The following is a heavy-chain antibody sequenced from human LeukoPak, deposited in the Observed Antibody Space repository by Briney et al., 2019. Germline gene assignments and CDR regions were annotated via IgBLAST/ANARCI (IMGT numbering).Heavy chain of an antibody. Sequence: ASVKVSCKASGYTFTDYFIHWVRQAPGQGLEWMGWINPNIGDTSYAQKFQDRVTMTWDRSINTAYMELSRLTSDDTAVYYCARMALDGGDSIGFDSLGQGTLVTVSS. CDR2: INPNIGDT. J-gene: IGHJ5*01. CDR1: GYTFTDYF. CDR3: ARMALDGGDSIGFDS. V-gene: IGHV1-2*02. D-gene: IGHD2-21*02.